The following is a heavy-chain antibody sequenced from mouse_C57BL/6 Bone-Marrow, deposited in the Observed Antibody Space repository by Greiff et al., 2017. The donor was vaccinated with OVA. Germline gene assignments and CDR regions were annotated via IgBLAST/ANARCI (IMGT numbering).Heavy chain of an antibody. CDR3: APPIYYAMDY. J-gene: IGHJ4*01. D-gene: IGHD6-5*01. V-gene: IGHV1-19*01. CDR1: GYTFTDYY. Sequence: VQLQQSGPVLVKPGASVKMSCKASGYTFTDYYMNWVKQSHGKSLEWIGVINPYNGGTSYNQKFKGKATLTVDKSSSTAYMELNSLTSEDSAVYYCAPPIYYAMDYWGQGTSVTVSS. CDR2: INPYNGGT.